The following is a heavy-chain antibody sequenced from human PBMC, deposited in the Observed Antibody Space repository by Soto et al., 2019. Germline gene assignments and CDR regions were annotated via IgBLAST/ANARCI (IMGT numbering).Heavy chain of an antibody. D-gene: IGHD3-3*01. CDR1: GVTFSTYN. CDR3: AGACGVVPYEAFDV. CDR2: IVPSLGTS. V-gene: IGHV1-69*08. Sequence: QVQLVQSGAEVKKPGSSVRVSCKASGVTFSTYNIHWVRQAPGQGLEWMGRIVPSLGTSNHAQNFQDRRTISADECASAAYIGPCSLRSDDTAVYYCAGACGVVPYEAFDVWGQGTMLTVSS. J-gene: IGHJ3*01.